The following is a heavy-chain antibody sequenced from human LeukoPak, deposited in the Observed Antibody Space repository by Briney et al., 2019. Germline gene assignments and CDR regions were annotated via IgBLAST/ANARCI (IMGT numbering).Heavy chain of an antibody. CDR1: GYTFTSYD. D-gene: IGHD2-2*01. J-gene: IGHJ6*02. CDR2: MNPNSGNT. Sequence: ASVKVSCKASGYTFTSYDINWVRQATGQGLEWMGWMNPNSGNTGYAQKFQGRVTMTRNTYISTAYMELSSLRSEDTAVYYCAREIGYCSSTSCLYYYYYYYGMDVWGQGTTVTVSS. CDR3: AREIGYCSSTSCLYYYYYYYGMDV. V-gene: IGHV1-8*01.